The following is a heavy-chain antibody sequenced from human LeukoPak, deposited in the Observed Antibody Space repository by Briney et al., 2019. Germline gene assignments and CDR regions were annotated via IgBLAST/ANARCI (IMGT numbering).Heavy chain of an antibody. CDR3: ARVPIVVVPAAHYYYMDV. Sequence: GASVKVSCKASGYTFTSYGISWVRQAPGQGLEWMGWISAYNGNTNYAQKLQGRVTMTTDTSTSTAYMELRSLRSDDTAVYYCARVPIVVVPAAHYYYMDVRGKGTTVTISS. V-gene: IGHV1-18*01. CDR1: GYTFTSYG. CDR2: ISAYNGNT. J-gene: IGHJ6*03. D-gene: IGHD2-2*01.